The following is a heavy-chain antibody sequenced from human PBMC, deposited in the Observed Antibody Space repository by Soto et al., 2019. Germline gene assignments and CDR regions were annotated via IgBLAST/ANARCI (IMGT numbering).Heavy chain of an antibody. CDR3: ARDRLVPYGYGMDV. J-gene: IGHJ6*02. D-gene: IGHD2-2*01. CDR2: IWFDESKK. V-gene: IGHV3-33*01. CDR1: GFTFRSYG. Sequence: QMQLVESGGGVVQPGRSLRLSCAASGFTFRSYGIHWVRQAPGKGLEWVALIWFDESKKYYVDSVKGRFAVSRDNSKNTLYLQMNRLRVEDTAVYYCARDRLVPYGYGMDVWGQGTTVTVSS.